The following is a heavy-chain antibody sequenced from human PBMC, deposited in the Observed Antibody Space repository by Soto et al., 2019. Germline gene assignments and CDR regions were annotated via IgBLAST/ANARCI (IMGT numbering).Heavy chain of an antibody. Sequence: GGSLRLSCAASGFTFSSYSMNWVRQAPGKGLEWVSYISSSSSTIYYADSVKGRFTISRDNAKNSLYLQMNSLRAEDTAVYYCARLERGYSYGTSYYYYYYMDVWGKGTTVTVSS. CDR3: ARLERGYSYGTSYYYYYYMDV. D-gene: IGHD5-18*01. CDR1: GFTFSSYS. J-gene: IGHJ6*03. V-gene: IGHV3-48*01. CDR2: ISSSSSTI.